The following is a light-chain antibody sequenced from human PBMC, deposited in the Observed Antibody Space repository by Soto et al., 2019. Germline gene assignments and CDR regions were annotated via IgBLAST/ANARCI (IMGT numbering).Light chain of an antibody. CDR2: DAS. V-gene: IGKV1-5*01. CDR3: QQYNSYPWT. J-gene: IGKJ1*01. CDR1: QSISSW. Sequence: DIQMTQSPSTLSASLGDRVTITCRASQSISSWLAWYQQKPGKAPRLLIYDASSLETGVPSRFSGSGSGTEFTLTISSLQPDGFAIYYCQQYNSYPWTFGQGTKVEIK.